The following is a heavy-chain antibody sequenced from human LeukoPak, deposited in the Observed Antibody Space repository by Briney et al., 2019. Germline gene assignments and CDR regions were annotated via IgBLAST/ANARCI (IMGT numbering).Heavy chain of an antibody. V-gene: IGHV4-59*01. CDR2: IYYSRST. J-gene: IGHJ6*02. Sequence: KPSETLSLTCTVSGGSISSYYWSWIRQPPGKGLEWIGYIYYSRSTNYNPSLKSRVTISVDTSKNQFSLKLSSVTAADTAVYYCARGVLEPPPFLRYYGMDVWGQGTTVTVSS. CDR3: ARGVLEPPPFLRYYGMDV. D-gene: IGHD1-1*01. CDR1: GGSISSYY.